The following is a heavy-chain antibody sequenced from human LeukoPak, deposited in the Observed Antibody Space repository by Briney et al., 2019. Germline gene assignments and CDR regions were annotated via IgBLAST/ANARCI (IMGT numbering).Heavy chain of an antibody. CDR3: ARWGDGFDI. D-gene: IGHD7-27*01. V-gene: IGHV3-48*02. Sequence: GGSLRLSCGASGFTFSRYSMNWVRQAPGKGLEWVSYISTSSSSIYYTDSVKGRFTISRDNAKNSLYLQLNSLRDEDTAVYYCARWGDGFDIWGQGTTVTVSS. CDR2: ISTSSSSI. J-gene: IGHJ3*02. CDR1: GFTFSRYS.